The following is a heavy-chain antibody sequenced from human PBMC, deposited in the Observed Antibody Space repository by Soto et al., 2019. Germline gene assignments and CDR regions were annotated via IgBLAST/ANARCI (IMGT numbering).Heavy chain of an antibody. CDR2: INPSGGSA. D-gene: IGHD3-3*01. Sequence: GASVKVSCKASGYTFTSYYMHWVRQAPGQGLEWMGIINPSGGSASYAQKFQGRVTMTRDTSTSTVYMELSSLRSEDTAVYYCARDVPYYDFWSGPHNWFDPWGQGTLVTVSS. J-gene: IGHJ5*02. V-gene: IGHV1-46*01. CDR3: ARDVPYYDFWSGPHNWFDP. CDR1: GYTFTSYY.